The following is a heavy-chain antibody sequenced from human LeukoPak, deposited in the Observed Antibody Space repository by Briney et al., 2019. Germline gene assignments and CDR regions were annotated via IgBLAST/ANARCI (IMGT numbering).Heavy chain of an antibody. J-gene: IGHJ6*03. CDR1: GFTFSSYS. CDR2: ISSSSGTE. CDR3: ARAGDYDFWSGYPFGYYMDV. D-gene: IGHD3-3*01. V-gene: IGHV3-48*01. Sequence: GGSLRLSCAASGFTFSSYSVNWVRQAPGKGLEWVSYISSSSGTEYYADSVKGRFTISRDNAKNSLYLQMNSLRAEDTAVYYCARAGDYDFWSGYPFGYYMDVWGKGTTVTVSS.